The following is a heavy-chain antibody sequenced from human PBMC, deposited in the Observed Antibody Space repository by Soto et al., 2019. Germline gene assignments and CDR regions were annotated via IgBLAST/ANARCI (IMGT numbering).Heavy chain of an antibody. J-gene: IGHJ4*02. V-gene: IGHV3-23*01. CDR1: GFTFSSYA. D-gene: IGHD3-16*02. Sequence: EVQLLESGGGLVQPGGSLRLSCAASGFTFSSYAMSWVRQAPGKGLEWVSAISGSGGSTYYADSVKGRFTISRDNSKNTLYLQMNSLRAEDTAVYYCAKMPMITFGGVIVPPFDYWGQGTLVTVSS. CDR3: AKMPMITFGGVIVPPFDY. CDR2: ISGSGGST.